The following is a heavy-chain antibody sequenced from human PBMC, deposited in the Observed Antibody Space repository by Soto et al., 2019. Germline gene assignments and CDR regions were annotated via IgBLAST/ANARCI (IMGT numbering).Heavy chain of an antibody. V-gene: IGHV3-23*01. CDR3: ATRIFGVEY. Sequence: EVQLLESGGGLVQPGGSLRLSCAASGFTFSAYAMSWVRQAPGKGLAWVSAISGTSPSTYYADSVQGRFSISTDSSRKTLFLQMNTLRAKAPSVYFCATRIFGVEYWGQVPLVTVSS. CDR1: GFTFSAYA. CDR2: ISGTSPST. D-gene: IGHD3-3*01. J-gene: IGHJ4*02.